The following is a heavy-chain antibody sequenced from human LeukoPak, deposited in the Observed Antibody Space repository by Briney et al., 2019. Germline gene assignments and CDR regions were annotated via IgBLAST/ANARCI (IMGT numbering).Heavy chain of an antibody. J-gene: IGHJ6*03. Sequence: SVKVSCKASGYTFTDYYMHWVRQAPGQGLEWMGGIIPIFGTANYAQKFQGRVTITADKSTSTAYMELSGLRSEDTAVYYCATPFYGDYYYYYYMDVWGKGTTVTVSS. CDR1: GYTFTDYY. CDR3: ATPFYGDYYYYYYMDV. V-gene: IGHV1-69*06. D-gene: IGHD4-17*01. CDR2: IIPIFGTA.